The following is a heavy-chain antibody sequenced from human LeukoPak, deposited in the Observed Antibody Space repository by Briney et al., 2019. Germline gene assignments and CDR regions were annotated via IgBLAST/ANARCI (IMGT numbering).Heavy chain of an antibody. J-gene: IGHJ3*02. D-gene: IGHD2-15*01. CDR3: ARGRYCSADICSGGDAFDI. CDR1: GGSINNYY. V-gene: IGHV4-4*07. Sequence: SETLSLTCTVSGGSINNYYWSWIRQPAGKGLEWIGRIYTRGSTNYNPSLKRRVTMSVDTAKNQFSLKLSSVTAADTAVYYCARGRYCSADICSGGDAFDIWGQGTMVSVSS. CDR2: IYTRGST.